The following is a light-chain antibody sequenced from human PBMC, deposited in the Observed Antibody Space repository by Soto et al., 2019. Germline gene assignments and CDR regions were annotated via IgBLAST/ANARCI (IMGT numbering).Light chain of an antibody. CDR1: QDIRNT. J-gene: IGKJ1*01. CDR2: AAS. V-gene: IGKV1-6*01. CDR3: LQYYNFSWT. Sequence: AIQMTQSPSSLSASVGDRVAISCRASQDIRNTLAWYQQKPGEAPKLLIFAASNLQSGVPSRFSGSGSVTDFTLAITGLQPEEFATYYCLQYYNFSWTFGQGTKVDIK.